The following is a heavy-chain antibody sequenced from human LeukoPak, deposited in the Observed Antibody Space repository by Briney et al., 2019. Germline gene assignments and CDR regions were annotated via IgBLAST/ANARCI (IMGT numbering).Heavy chain of an antibody. D-gene: IGHD3-9*01. Sequence: ASVKVSCKASGYTLTRYDINWVRQATRQGLERMGWMNPNSGNTGYAQRFQGRVTMTRNTSISTAYMELSSLRSEDTAVYYCARQGVPRYDILTGYYEYYFDYWGQGTLVTVSS. J-gene: IGHJ4*02. CDR3: ARQGVPRYDILTGYYEYYFDY. CDR1: GYTLTRYD. V-gene: IGHV1-8*01. CDR2: MNPNSGNT.